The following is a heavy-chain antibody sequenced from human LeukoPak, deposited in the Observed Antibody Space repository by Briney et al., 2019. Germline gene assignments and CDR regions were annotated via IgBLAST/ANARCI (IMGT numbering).Heavy chain of an antibody. CDR3: ASGYSSGWYTRGSEYFQH. Sequence: GGSLRLSCAASGFTFSSYSMNWVRQAPGKGLGWVSSISSSSSYIYYADSVQGRFTISRDNAKNSLYLQMNSLRAEDTAVYYCASGYSSGWYTRGSEYFQHWGQGTLVTVSS. CDR2: ISSSSSYI. J-gene: IGHJ1*01. V-gene: IGHV3-21*01. D-gene: IGHD6-19*01. CDR1: GFTFSSYS.